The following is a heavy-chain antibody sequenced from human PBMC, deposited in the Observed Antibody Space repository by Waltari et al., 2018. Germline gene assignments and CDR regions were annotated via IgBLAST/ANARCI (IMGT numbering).Heavy chain of an antibody. CDR1: GDSMSPSDY. CDR3: ARDRGRGLYLDT. J-gene: IGHJ4*02. Sequence: QLQLQESGPGLVKPSGTLSLICAVPGDSMSPSDYWRWIRQPPGKGLEWIGQVRGDGKTNYNPSFASRVTMSLDTSTYHFALKLTSATAADTALYYCARDRGRGLYLDTWGQGTLVTVSP. D-gene: IGHD1-1*01. V-gene: IGHV4-4*02. CDR2: VRGDGKT.